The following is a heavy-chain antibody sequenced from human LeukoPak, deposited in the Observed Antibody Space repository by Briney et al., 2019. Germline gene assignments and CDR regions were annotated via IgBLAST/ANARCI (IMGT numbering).Heavy chain of an antibody. V-gene: IGHV3-48*03. D-gene: IGHD5-18*01. CDR1: GFTFSSYE. J-gene: IGHJ1*01. CDR3: ARAGYSMDTEYFQH. CDR2: ISNSGTAI. Sequence: PGGSLRLSCAASGFTFSSYEMNWVRQAPGKGLEWVSYISNSGTAIYYAASVKGRFTISRDNAKSSLYLQMNSLRAEDTAVYYCARAGYSMDTEYFQHWGQGTLVTVSS.